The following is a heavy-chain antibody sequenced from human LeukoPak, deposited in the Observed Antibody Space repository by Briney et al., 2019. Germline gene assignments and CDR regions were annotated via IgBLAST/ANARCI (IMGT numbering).Heavy chain of an antibody. V-gene: IGHV5-51*01. CDR3: ARASGSYLPPYYYYDMDV. CDR1: GYSFTTYW. D-gene: IGHD3-10*01. Sequence: PGESLKISCEGSGYSFTTYWIGWVRQMPGKGLEWMGIIYPGDSDTRYSPSFQGQVTISADKSISTAYLQWTSLKASDTAMYYCARASGSYLPPYYYYDMDVWGQGTTVTVSS. J-gene: IGHJ6*02. CDR2: IYPGDSDT.